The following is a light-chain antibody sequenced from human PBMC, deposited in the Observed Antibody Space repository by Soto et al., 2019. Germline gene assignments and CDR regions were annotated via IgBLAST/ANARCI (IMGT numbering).Light chain of an antibody. V-gene: IGKV3-20*01. CDR2: RAS. J-gene: IGKJ4*01. CDR3: QQYGSSPLT. Sequence: EIVLTQSPATLSLSPGERATLSCRASQSVSSSYLAWYQQKPGQAPTLPTHRASSRATGIPDRLSGSGSGTDFPLTISRLEPEDFAVYYCQQYGSSPLTFGGGTKV. CDR1: QSVSSSY.